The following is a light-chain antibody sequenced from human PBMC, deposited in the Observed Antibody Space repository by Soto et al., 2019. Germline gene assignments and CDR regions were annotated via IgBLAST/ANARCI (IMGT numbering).Light chain of an antibody. J-gene: IGKJ5*01. CDR2: DAS. Sequence: DIQMTQSPSTLSASVGDSVTITCRASQSISIWLAWYQQKPGKAPKLLIYDASNLETGVPSRFSGSGSGTDFTFTISSLQPEDIATYYCQQYDNLPITFGQGTRLE. CDR3: QQYDNLPIT. CDR1: QSISIW. V-gene: IGKV1-33*01.